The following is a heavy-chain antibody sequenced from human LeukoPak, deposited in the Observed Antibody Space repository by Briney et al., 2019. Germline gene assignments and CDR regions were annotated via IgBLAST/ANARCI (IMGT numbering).Heavy chain of an antibody. D-gene: IGHD6-19*01. CDR3: ARMSGIAVPAIWLSYFDY. J-gene: IGHJ4*02. Sequence: GESLKISCQGSGYSFGAYYMTWVRQAPGQGLEWVANIKQDGSEKYYVDSVKGRFTISRDNANNSLYLQMNSLRAEDTAVYYCARMSGIAVPAIWLSYFDYWGQGTLVTVSS. CDR1: GYSFGAYY. V-gene: IGHV3-7*03. CDR2: IKQDGSEK.